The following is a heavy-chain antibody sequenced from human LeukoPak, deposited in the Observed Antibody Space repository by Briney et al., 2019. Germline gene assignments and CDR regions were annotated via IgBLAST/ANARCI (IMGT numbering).Heavy chain of an antibody. V-gene: IGHV1-46*01. Sequence: ASVKVSCKASGYTFTSYYMHWVRQAPGQGLEWMGIINPSGGSTSYAQKFQGRVTMTRDMSTSTVYMELSSLRSEDTAVYYCAIRTKGWALGYWGQETLVTVSS. D-gene: IGHD1-14*01. CDR2: INPSGGST. CDR1: GYTFTSYY. CDR3: AIRTKGWALGY. J-gene: IGHJ4*02.